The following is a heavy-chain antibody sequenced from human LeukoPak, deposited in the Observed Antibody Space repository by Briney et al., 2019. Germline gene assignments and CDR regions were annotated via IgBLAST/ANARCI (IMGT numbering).Heavy chain of an antibody. D-gene: IGHD5-12*01. J-gene: IGHJ6*03. Sequence: PGGSLRLSCAASEFSVGSNYMSWVRQAPGKGLEWVSVIYSGGSTYYADSVKGRFTISRDNSKNTLYLQMNSLRAEDTAVYYCARIVATMDYYYYYMDVWGKGTTVTISS. CDR2: IYSGGST. V-gene: IGHV3-53*01. CDR3: ARIVATMDYYYYYMDV. CDR1: EFSVGSNY.